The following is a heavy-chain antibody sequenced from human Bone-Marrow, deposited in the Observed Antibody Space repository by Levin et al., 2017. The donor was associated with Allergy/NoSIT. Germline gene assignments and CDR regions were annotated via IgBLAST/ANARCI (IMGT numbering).Heavy chain of an antibody. D-gene: IGHD5-24*01. CDR1: GGSISTYY. CDR2: IYHNGDT. Sequence: KPSETLSLTCTVSGGSISTYYWSWIRQPPGKGLEWIGYIYHNGDTKYNPSLKSRVTISVDTSKNQFSLKLNSVTAADTAVYHCARDGYNAIDSWGQGTLVTVSS. CDR3: ARDGYNAIDS. V-gene: IGHV4-59*01. J-gene: IGHJ4*02.